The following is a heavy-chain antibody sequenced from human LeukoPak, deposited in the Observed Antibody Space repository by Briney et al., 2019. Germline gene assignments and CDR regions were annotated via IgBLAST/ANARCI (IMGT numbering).Heavy chain of an antibody. D-gene: IGHD5-12*01. CDR2: INHSGST. V-gene: IGHV4-34*01. Sequence: SETLSLTCAVYGGSFSGYYWSWIRQPPGKGLEWIGEINHSGSTNYNPSLKSRVTISVDTSKDLFSLKLSSVTAADTAVYYCAREKYSGYPDYWGQGTLVTVSS. J-gene: IGHJ4*02. CDR1: GGSFSGYY. CDR3: AREKYSGYPDY.